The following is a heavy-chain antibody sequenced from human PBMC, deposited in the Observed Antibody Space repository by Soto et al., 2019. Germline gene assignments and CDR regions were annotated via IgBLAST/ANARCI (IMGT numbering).Heavy chain of an antibody. Sequence: EVQLVEAGGGLIQPGGSLRLSCAASGFSVSNTYMTWVRQPPGKGLECVSVIYTAGGTNYADSVKGRFIISRDNSKNTQDLQMISLRAEDTAVYYCARALPVAKGGFDPWGQGTLVTVSS. CDR2: IYTAGGT. CDR1: GFSVSNTY. J-gene: IGHJ5*02. V-gene: IGHV3-53*01. CDR3: ARALPVAKGGFDP. D-gene: IGHD2-2*01.